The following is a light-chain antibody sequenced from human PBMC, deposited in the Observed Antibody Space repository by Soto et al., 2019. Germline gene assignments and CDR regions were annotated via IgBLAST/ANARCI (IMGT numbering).Light chain of an antibody. J-gene: IGLJ1*01. CDR2: DVS. CDR3: NSYAGSSAPYV. Sequence: QSVLTQPASVSGSPGQSITISCTGTSSDVGGYNYVSWYQQHPGKAPKLMIYDVSNRPSGISNRFSGSKSDNTASLTTSGLQAEDEADYYCNSYAGSSAPYVFGTGTKVTV. CDR1: SSDVGGYNY. V-gene: IGLV2-14*01.